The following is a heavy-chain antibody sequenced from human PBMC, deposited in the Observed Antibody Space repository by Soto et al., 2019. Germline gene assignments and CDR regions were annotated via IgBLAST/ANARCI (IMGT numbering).Heavy chain of an antibody. Sequence: PWGSLRLSCAASGFTFNIYGMHWVRQAPDKGLEWVALISYDGSNQYYADSVKGRFTISRDNSKNTLFLQMNSLRADDTAVYYCAKDQASGQGSFDSWGQGTLVTV. J-gene: IGHJ4*02. CDR2: ISYDGSNQ. V-gene: IGHV3-30*18. CDR3: AKDQASGQGSFDS. CDR1: GFTFNIYG.